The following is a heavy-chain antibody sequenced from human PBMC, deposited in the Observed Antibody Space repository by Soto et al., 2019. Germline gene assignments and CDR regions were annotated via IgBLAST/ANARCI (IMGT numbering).Heavy chain of an antibody. D-gene: IGHD3-22*01. Sequence: GASVKVSCKASGYTFTSYYMHWVRQAPGQGLEWMGIINPSGGSTSYAQKFQGRVTMTRDTSTSTVYMELSSLRSEDTAVYYCARAAPPYYYDSSGLFDFDYWGQGTLVTVSS. J-gene: IGHJ4*02. V-gene: IGHV1-46*01. CDR3: ARAAPPYYYDSSGLFDFDY. CDR1: GYTFTSYY. CDR2: INPSGGST.